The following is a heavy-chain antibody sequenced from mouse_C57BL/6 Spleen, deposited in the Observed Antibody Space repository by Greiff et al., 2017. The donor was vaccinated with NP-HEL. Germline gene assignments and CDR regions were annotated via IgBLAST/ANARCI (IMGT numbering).Heavy chain of an antibody. CDR2: ISNGGGST. CDR3: ARDSSGYDAMDY. J-gene: IGHJ4*01. D-gene: IGHD3-2*02. CDR1: GFTFSDYY. V-gene: IGHV5-12*01. Sequence: EVMLVESGGGLVQPGGSLKLSCAASGFTFSDYYMYWVRQTPEKRLEWVAYISNGGGSTYYPDTVKGRFTISRDNAKNTLYLQMSRLKSEDTAMYYCARDSSGYDAMDYWGQGTSVTVSS.